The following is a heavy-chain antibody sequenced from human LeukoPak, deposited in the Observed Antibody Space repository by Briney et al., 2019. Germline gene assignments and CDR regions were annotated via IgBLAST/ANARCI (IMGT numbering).Heavy chain of an antibody. Sequence: NPSETLSLTCSVSSDSFSSYYWTWIRQPPGKGLEWIGYIHYGGNTNYNPSLKSRVIISVDTSKNQFSLKLSSVTAGDTAMYYCARDGTFSTYRAFDLWGQGTMVTVSS. CDR2: IHYGGNT. D-gene: IGHD1-1*01. V-gene: IGHV4-59*01. J-gene: IGHJ3*01. CDR1: SDSFSSYY. CDR3: ARDGTFSTYRAFDL.